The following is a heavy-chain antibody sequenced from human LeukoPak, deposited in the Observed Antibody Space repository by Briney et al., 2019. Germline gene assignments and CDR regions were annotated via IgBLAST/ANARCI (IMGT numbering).Heavy chain of an antibody. V-gene: IGHV3-66*01. CDR1: GFSVSSNY. D-gene: IGHD2-2*01. CDR2: IYSGGNT. Sequence: GESLRLSCAASGFSVSSNYMSWVRQAPGKGLEWAAIIYSGGNTYYADSVKGRFTISRDNSKNTLYLQMNSLRAEDTAVYYCARRFPYCGSTNCHYFDYWGQGTLVIVSS. CDR3: ARRFPYCGSTNCHYFDY. J-gene: IGHJ4*02.